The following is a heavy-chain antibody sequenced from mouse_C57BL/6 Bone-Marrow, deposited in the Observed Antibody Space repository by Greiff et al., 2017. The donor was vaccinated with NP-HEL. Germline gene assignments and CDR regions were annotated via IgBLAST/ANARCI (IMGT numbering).Heavy chain of an antibody. J-gene: IGHJ4*01. CDR1: GFNIKDDY. D-gene: IGHD1-1*01. Sequence: EVKLMESGAELVRPGASVKLSCTASGFNIKDDYMHWVKQRPEQGLEWIGWIDPENGDTEYASKFQGKATITADKSSNTAYLQLSSLTSEDTAVYYCTMYYYGSPYAMDYWGQGTSVTVSS. V-gene: IGHV14-4*01. CDR2: IDPENGDT. CDR3: TMYYYGSPYAMDY.